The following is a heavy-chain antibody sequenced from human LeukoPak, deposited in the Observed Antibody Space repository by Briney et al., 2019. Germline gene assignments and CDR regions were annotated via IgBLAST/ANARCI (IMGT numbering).Heavy chain of an antibody. J-gene: IGHJ4*02. D-gene: IGHD5-24*01. Sequence: SETLSLTCVVYGGSFSAYNCXXXXXXXXXXXEXXXEINQSGSXXXXXXLXXRXXXXXDTSKNXFSLKLSSVTAADTAVYYCARYRWPSAFDYWGQGTLVTVSS. CDR3: ARYRWPSAFDY. CDR1: GGSFSAYN. CDR2: INQSGSX. V-gene: IGHV4-34*01.